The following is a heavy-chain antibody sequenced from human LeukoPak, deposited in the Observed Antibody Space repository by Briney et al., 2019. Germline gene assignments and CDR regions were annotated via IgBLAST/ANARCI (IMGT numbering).Heavy chain of an antibody. Sequence: GGSLRLSCAASGFTFSSYSMNWVRQAPGKGREWVSSISSRSSYIYYADSVKGRFTISRDNAKNSLYLQMNSLRAEDTAVYYCARDIVVVPAAIEALNWFDPWGQGTLVTVSS. D-gene: IGHD2-2*01. V-gene: IGHV3-21*01. CDR1: GFTFSSYS. CDR2: ISSRSSYI. CDR3: ARDIVVVPAAIEALNWFDP. J-gene: IGHJ5*02.